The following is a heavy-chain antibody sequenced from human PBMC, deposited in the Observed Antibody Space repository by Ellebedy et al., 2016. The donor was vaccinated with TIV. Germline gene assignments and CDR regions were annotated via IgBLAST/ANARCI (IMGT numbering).Heavy chain of an antibody. D-gene: IGHD6-19*01. Sequence: GESLKISCAASGFSFRSYWMSWVRQAPGKGLEWVANIYQDGGVQYYVDSVKGRFTISRDNADNSLFLQMNSLRAADTAVYYCARGFSSSPWGDGTLVTVSS. V-gene: IGHV3-7*04. J-gene: IGHJ5*02. CDR1: GFSFRSYW. CDR3: ARGFSSSP. CDR2: IYQDGGVQ.